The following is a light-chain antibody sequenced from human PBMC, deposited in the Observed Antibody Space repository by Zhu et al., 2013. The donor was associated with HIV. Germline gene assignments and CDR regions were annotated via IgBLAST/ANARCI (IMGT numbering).Light chain of an antibody. CDR3: QQYHRYVT. V-gene: IGKV1D-16*01. CDR2: AAS. J-gene: IGKJ2*01. Sequence: DIQMTQSPSSVSASVGDRVTITCRASQGISSWLAWYQQKPGEAPRLLIYAASTLRSGVPSRFSGSGSGTDFTLTISSLQPDDSASYYCQQYHRYVTFGQGTKLEI. CDR1: QGISSW.